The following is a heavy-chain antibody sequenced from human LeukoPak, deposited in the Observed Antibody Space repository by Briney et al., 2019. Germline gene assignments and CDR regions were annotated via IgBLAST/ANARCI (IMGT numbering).Heavy chain of an antibody. D-gene: IGHD2-2*01. Sequence: GGSLRLSCAASGFTFSSYWMHWVRQAPGKGLVWVSRINSDGSSTSYADSVKGRFTISRDNAKNTLCLQMNSLRAEDTAVYYCAREGCSSTSCYANWFDPWGQGTLVTVSS. J-gene: IGHJ5*02. V-gene: IGHV3-74*01. CDR1: GFTFSSYW. CDR2: INSDGSST. CDR3: AREGCSSTSCYANWFDP.